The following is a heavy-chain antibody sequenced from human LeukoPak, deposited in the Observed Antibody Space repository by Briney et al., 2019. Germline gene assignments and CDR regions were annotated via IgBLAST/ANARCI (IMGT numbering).Heavy chain of an antibody. CDR1: GFSFSAFT. J-gene: IGHJ4*02. D-gene: IGHD6-13*01. CDR3: VKPSYTGSWYDY. CDR2: ITTNGGTT. V-gene: IGHV3-64D*09. Sequence: PGGSLRLSCLASGFSFSAFTMHWVRLAAGKTLENVAAITTNGGTTYYADSVKGRISISRDNSKNILYLQMSSLRPEDTAVYYCVKPSYTGSWYDYWGQGTLVTVSS.